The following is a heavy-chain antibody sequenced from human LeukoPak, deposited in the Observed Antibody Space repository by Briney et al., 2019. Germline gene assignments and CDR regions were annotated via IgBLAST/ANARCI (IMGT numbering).Heavy chain of an antibody. Sequence: SETLSLTCTVSGGSISSSSYYWGWIRQPPGKGLEWIGSIYYSGSTYYNPSLKSRVTISVDTSKNQFSLKLSSVTAADAAVYYCARGNWNYVPFDYWGQGTLVTVSS. CDR2: IYYSGST. CDR3: ARGNWNYVPFDY. CDR1: GGSISSSSYY. D-gene: IGHD1-7*01. J-gene: IGHJ4*02. V-gene: IGHV4-39*07.